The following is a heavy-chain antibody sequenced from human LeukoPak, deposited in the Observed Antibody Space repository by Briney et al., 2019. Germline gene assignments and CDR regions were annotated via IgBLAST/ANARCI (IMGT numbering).Heavy chain of an antibody. CDR3: ARDDYDSSGYNAFGI. J-gene: IGHJ3*02. CDR2: IWYDGSNK. D-gene: IGHD3-22*01. Sequence: GGSLRLSCAASGFTFSSYGMHWVRQAPSKGLEWVAVIWYDGSNKYYADSVKGRFTISRDNSKNTLYLQMNSLRAEDTAVYYCARDDYDSSGYNAFGIWGQGTMVTVSS. CDR1: GFTFSSYG. V-gene: IGHV3-33*01.